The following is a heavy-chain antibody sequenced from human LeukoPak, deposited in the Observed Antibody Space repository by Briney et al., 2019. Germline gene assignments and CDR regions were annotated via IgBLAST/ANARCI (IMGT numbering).Heavy chain of an antibody. CDR1: GFTFSSYG. J-gene: IGHJ4*02. V-gene: IGHV3-30*18. D-gene: IGHD2-2*01. CDR3: AKWYCSSTSCSPVNY. CDR2: ISYDGSNK. Sequence: GGSPRLSCAASGFTFSSYGMHWGRQAPGKGLEWVAVISYDGSNKYYADSVKGRFTISRDNSKNTLYLQMNSLRAEDTAVYYCAKWYCSSTSCSPVNYWGQGTLVTVSS.